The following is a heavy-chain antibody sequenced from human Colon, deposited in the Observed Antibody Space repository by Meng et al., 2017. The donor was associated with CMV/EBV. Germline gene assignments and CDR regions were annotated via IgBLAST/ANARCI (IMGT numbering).Heavy chain of an antibody. D-gene: IGHD2-15*01. CDR2: IVGGGGSRT. V-gene: IGHV3-23*01. Sequence: GESLKISCATSGFTFDNYAMSWVRQAPGKGLEWVSAIVGGGGSRTYYADSVKGRFTISRDNSKSTLYLQINSPRVEDTAVYYCAKREYCSGSSRYTLNYYYYAVDVWGQGTTVTVSS. CDR3: AKREYCSGSSRYTLNYYYYAVDV. CDR1: GFTFDNYA. J-gene: IGHJ6*02.